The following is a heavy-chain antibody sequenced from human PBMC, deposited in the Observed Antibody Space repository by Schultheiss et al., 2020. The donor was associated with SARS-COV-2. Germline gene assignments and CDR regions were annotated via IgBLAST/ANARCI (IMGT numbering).Heavy chain of an antibody. CDR2: INPNSGGT. Sequence: ASVKVSCKASGYTFTSYDINWVRQAPGQGLEWMGWINPNSGGTNYAQKLQGRVTMTTDTSTSTAYMELSSLRSEDTAVYYCARTSPPVTTGYGMDVWGQGTTVTVSS. CDR3: ARTSPPVTTGYGMDV. CDR1: GYTFTSYD. J-gene: IGHJ6*02. V-gene: IGHV1-18*01. D-gene: IGHD4-17*01.